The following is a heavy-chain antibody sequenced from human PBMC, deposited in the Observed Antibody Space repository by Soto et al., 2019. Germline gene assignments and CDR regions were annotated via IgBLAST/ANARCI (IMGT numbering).Heavy chain of an antibody. J-gene: IGHJ4*02. CDR2: ISHSGST. V-gene: IGHV4-34*01. Sequence: PSETLSLTCAVYGGSFSGYYWTWIRQPPGKGLEWIGEISHSGSTAYNPSLQSRVTISVDTSKNQFSLKLSSVTAADTAVYYCARGPRQQLVPTRYNYFAYWGQGTLVTVSS. CDR3: ARGPRQQLVPTRYNYFAY. CDR1: GGSFSGYY. D-gene: IGHD6-6*01.